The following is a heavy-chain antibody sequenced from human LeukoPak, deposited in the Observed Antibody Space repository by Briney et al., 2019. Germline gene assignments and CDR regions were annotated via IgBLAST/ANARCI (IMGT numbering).Heavy chain of an antibody. CDR1: GFTFSKYD. CDR3: ARALARGYSGYALYYYYYMDV. V-gene: IGHV3-30*03. D-gene: IGHD5-12*01. CDR2: ISHDGMNK. J-gene: IGHJ6*03. Sequence: GGSLRLSCSASGFTFSKYDMHWVRQAPGKGLEWLAVISHDGMNKRYVDSVKGRFSVSRDNSKNTLYLQMNSLRAEDTAVYYCARALARGYSGYALYYYYYMDVWGKGTTVTISS.